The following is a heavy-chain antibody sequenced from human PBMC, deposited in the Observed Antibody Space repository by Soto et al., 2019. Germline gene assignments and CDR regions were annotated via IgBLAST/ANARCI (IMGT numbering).Heavy chain of an antibody. CDR1: GFTFSSYG. CDR2: ISYDGSNK. CDR3: AKDLGGHADY. Sequence: QVQLVESGGGVVQPGRSLRLSCAASGFTFSSYGMHWVRQAPGKGLEWVAVISYDGSNKYYADSVKGRFTISRDNSKNTLYLQMNSLRAEDTAVYYCAKDLGGHADYWGQGTLVTVSS. V-gene: IGHV3-30*18. D-gene: IGHD5-12*01. J-gene: IGHJ4*02.